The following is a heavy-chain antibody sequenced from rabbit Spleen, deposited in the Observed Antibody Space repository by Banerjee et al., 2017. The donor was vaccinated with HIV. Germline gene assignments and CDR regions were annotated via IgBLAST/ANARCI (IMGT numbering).Heavy chain of an antibody. D-gene: IGHD1-1*01. CDR1: GFDFSDRDV. J-gene: IGHJ6*01. Sequence: QSLEESGGGLVQPEGSLTFTCKASGFDFSDRDVMCWVRQAPGKGLEWIACVNTATGKPVYTTWAKGRFTISKTSSTTVTLEMTGLTAADTATYFCARDTSSSFSSYGMDLWGPGTLVTVS. CDR3: ARDTSSSFSSYGMDL. V-gene: IGHV1S40*01. CDR2: VNTATGKP.